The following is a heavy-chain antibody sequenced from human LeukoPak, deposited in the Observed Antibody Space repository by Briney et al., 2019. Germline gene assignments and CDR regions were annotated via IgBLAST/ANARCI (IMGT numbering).Heavy chain of an antibody. V-gene: IGHV3-48*04. D-gene: IGHD5-12*01. Sequence: GGSLRLSCAASGFTFSSYNMSWVRQAPGKGLEWISYISSSTGTMYYADSVEGRFTISRDNAKNSLYLQMNSLRAEDTAVYYCARAGSHRNSGYDYWGQGTLVTVSS. CDR2: ISSSTGTM. CDR1: GFTFSSYN. J-gene: IGHJ4*02. CDR3: ARAGSHRNSGYDY.